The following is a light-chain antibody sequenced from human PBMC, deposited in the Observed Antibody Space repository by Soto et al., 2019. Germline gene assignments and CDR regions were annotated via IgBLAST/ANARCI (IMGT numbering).Light chain of an antibody. CDR2: EVS. CDR1: SSDVGGYNY. Sequence: QSALTQPPSASGSPGQSVTISCTGSSSDVGGYNYVSWYQQHPGKAPKLMIYEVSKRPLGVPDRRSGSKSGNTASLTVSGLHAEYEADYYCSSYVGSNTVVFGGGTKLTVL. J-gene: IGLJ2*01. CDR3: SSYVGSNTVV. V-gene: IGLV2-8*01.